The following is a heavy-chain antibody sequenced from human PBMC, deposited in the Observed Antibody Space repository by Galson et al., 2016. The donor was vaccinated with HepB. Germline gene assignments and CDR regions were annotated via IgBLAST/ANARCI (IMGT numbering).Heavy chain of an antibody. CDR1: GITFGDHA. CDR2: IRITTYGGTT. CDR3: TRGPTTIFEYFDL. Sequence: SLRLSCAASGITFGDHAMSWFRQAPGKGLEWVGFIRITTYGGTTEYAASVKGRFTISRDDSKSIAYLQMNSLKTEDTAVYYCTRGPTTIFEYFDLWGRGTLVTVSS. V-gene: IGHV3-49*03. D-gene: IGHD3-9*01. J-gene: IGHJ2*01.